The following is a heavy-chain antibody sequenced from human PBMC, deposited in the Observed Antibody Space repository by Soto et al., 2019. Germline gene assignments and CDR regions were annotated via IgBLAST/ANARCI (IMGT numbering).Heavy chain of an antibody. J-gene: IGHJ6*02. CDR3: GRGRGYSNAWGSYYSGMDV. CDR2: INHNGST. V-gene: IGHV4-30-2*01. CDR1: GDSISRGGYS. D-gene: IGHD6-19*01. Sequence: KLPETLSLTCAVSGDSISRGGYSWTWIRQPPGKALEWIGNINHNGSTNYSPSLKSRLTISVDTSKNQFSLKLISVTAADTAVYFCGRGRGYSNAWGSYYSGMDVWGQGTTVTVSS.